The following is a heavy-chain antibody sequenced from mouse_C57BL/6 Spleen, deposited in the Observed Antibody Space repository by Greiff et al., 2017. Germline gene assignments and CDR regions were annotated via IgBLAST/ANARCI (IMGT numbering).Heavy chain of an antibody. V-gene: IGHV1-4*01. CDR3: ARSRAYSNYEGYFDV. CDR1: GYTFTSYT. D-gene: IGHD2-5*01. J-gene: IGHJ1*03. Sequence: QVQLQQSGAELARPGASVKMSCKASGYTFTSYTMHWVKQRPGQGLEWIGYINPSSGYTKYNQKFKDKATLTADKSSSTAYMQLSSLTSEDSAVYYCARSRAYSNYEGYFDVWGTGTTVTVSS. CDR2: INPSSGYT.